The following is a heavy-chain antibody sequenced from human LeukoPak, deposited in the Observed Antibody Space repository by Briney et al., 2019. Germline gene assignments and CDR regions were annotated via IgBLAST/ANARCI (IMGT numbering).Heavy chain of an antibody. CDR1: GGSISSYY. Sequence: SETLSLTYTVSGGSISSYYWGWIRQPAGKGLEWIGRIYTRGSTNYNPSLKSRVTMSVDTSKNQFSLNLRSVTAADTAVYYCARDGGYGSGPSFWGQGTLVTVSS. D-gene: IGHD3-10*01. CDR2: IYTRGST. J-gene: IGHJ4*02. V-gene: IGHV4-4*07. CDR3: ARDGGYGSGPSF.